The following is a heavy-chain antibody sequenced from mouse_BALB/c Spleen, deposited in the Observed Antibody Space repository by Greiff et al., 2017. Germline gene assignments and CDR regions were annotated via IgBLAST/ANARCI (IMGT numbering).Heavy chain of an antibody. CDR3: ARGYYDYDGRVYYAMDY. CDR1: GLTFSSYA. J-gene: IGHJ4*01. D-gene: IGHD2-4*01. V-gene: IGHV5-6-5*01. CDR2: ISSGGST. Sequence: EVMLVESGGGLVKPGGSLKLSCAASGLTFSSYAMSWVRQTPEKRLEWVASISSGGSTYYPDSVKGRFTISRDNARNILYLQMSSLRSEDTAMYYCARGYYDYDGRVYYAMDYWGQGTSVTVSS.